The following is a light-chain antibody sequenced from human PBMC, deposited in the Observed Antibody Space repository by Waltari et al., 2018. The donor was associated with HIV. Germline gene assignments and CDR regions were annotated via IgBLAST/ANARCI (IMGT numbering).Light chain of an antibody. V-gene: IGKV1-5*01. J-gene: IGKJ4*01. CDR1: QNINRW. CDR2: QAS. CDR3: QQYHAYPVT. Sequence: DIQMTQSPATLSASVGDRLTISCRASQNINRWLAWYQQRPGKPPKFLIYQASSLESGVPSRFSGSGSGTLFTLTINSLQPADFATYYCQQYHAYPVTFGGGTKVESK.